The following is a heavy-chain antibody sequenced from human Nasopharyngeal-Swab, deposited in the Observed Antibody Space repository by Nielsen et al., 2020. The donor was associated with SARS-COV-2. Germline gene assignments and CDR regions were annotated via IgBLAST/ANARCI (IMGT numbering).Heavy chain of an antibody. J-gene: IGHJ6*03. Sequence: GESLKISCAASGFTFSSCGMHWVRQAPGKGLEWVAVISYDGNYKYYADSVQGRFTISRDNSKNTLFLQMNSLRAEDTAVYYCAKGRVTIFGVVIIDYYYYMDVWGKGTTVTVSS. CDR1: GFTFSSCG. CDR2: ISYDGNYK. V-gene: IGHV3-30*18. D-gene: IGHD3-3*01. CDR3: AKGRVTIFGVVIIDYYYYMDV.